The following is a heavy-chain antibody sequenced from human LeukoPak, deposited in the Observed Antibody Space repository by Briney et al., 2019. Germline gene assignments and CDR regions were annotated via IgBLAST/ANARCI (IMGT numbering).Heavy chain of an antibody. V-gene: IGHV3-23*01. J-gene: IGHJ5*02. CDR3: AKDIYSVTLCDP. CDR1: GFTFTSYA. CDR2: ISGSGVST. D-gene: IGHD4-23*01. Sequence: GGSLRPSCAASGFTFTSYAMSWVRQAPGKGLEWFSAISGSGVSTYYADSVKARFTISRDNSKNTPYLQMNSLRAEPPPAYYRAKDIYSVTLCDPGGKGTLVTVSS.